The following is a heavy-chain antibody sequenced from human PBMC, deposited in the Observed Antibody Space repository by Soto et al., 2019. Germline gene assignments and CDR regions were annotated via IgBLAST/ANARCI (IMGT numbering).Heavy chain of an antibody. CDR1: GFTFSSYG. CDR3: ARDVNAMSPYYFDY. D-gene: IGHD2-2*01. J-gene: IGHJ4*02. V-gene: IGHV3-33*01. Sequence: QVQLVESGGGVVQPGRSLRLSCAASGFTFSSYGMHWVRQAPGKGLEWVAVIWYDGSNKYYADSVKGRFTISRDNSKNTLYLQMNSLRAEDTAVYYCARDVNAMSPYYFDYWGQGTLVTVSS. CDR2: IWYDGSNK.